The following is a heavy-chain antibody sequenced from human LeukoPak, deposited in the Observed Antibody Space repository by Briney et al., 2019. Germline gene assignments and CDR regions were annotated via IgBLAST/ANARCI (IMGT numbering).Heavy chain of an antibody. D-gene: IGHD5-24*01. CDR2: IYYSGST. CDR3: ARDLGQLPLDV. Sequence: SETLSLTCTVSGGSISSYYWSWIRQPPGKGLEWIGYIYYSGSTNYNPSLKSRVTISVDTSKNQFSLKLSSVTAADTAVYYCARDLGQLPLDVWGQGTTVTVSS. J-gene: IGHJ6*02. V-gene: IGHV4-59*01. CDR1: GGSISSYY.